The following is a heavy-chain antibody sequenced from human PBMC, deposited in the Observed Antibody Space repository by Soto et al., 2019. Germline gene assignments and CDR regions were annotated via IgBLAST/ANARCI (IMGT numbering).Heavy chain of an antibody. CDR2: ISYDGSNK. J-gene: IGHJ5*02. CDR1: GFTFSSYG. V-gene: IGHV3-30*03. CDR3: ARDPLWFGELSLNNWFDP. D-gene: IGHD3-10*01. Sequence: GGSLRLSCAVSGFTFSSYGMHWVRQAPGKGLEWVAVISYDGSNKYYADYVKGRFTISRDNAKNSLYLQMNSLRAEDTAVYYCARDPLWFGELSLNNWFDPWGQGTLVTVSS.